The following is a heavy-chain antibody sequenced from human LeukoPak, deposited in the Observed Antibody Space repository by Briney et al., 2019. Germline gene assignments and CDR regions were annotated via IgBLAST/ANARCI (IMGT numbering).Heavy chain of an antibody. D-gene: IGHD3/OR15-3a*01. V-gene: IGHV4-59*01. Sequence: SETLTLTCTVSGGTISSYCLSWIRQPPGKGLEWIGYIYYSGSTNYNPSLKSRVTISVDTSKNQFSLKLSSVTAADTAVYFCARRHKLLNGDWGVWLYPWGQGTLVTVPS. CDR1: GGTISSYC. J-gene: IGHJ5*02. CDR2: IYYSGST. CDR3: ARRHKLLNGDWGVWLYP.